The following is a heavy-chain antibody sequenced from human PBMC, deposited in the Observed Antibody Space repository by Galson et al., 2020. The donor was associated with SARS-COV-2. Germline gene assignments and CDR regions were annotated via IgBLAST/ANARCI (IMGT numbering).Heavy chain of an antibody. CDR3: VRGPSYDYIWGSHDY. CDR1: GFTYKNYA. CDR2: ISGNGGTT. Sequence: WGSLRLSCSASGFTYKNYAMHWVRQAPGKGLEYFSAISGNGGTTYYADSVKGRFTISRDNSKNTLDLQMNSLRTEDTAVYHCVRGPSYDYIWGSHDYWGQGTLVTVSS. D-gene: IGHD3-16*01. J-gene: IGHJ4*02. V-gene: IGHV3-64D*08.